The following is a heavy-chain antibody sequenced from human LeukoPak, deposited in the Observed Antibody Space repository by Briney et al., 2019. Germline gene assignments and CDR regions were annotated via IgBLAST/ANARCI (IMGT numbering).Heavy chain of an antibody. CDR3: AKDRLTVAHFDY. CDR2: ISGSGGST. V-gene: IGHV3-23*01. D-gene: IGHD4-23*01. CDR1: GFTFSSNG. J-gene: IGHJ4*02. Sequence: GGSLRLSCAASGFTFSSNGMHWVRQAPGKGLEWVSAISGSGGSTYYADSVKGRFTISRDNSKNTLYLQMNSLRAEDTAVYYCAKDRLTVAHFDYWGQGTPVTVSS.